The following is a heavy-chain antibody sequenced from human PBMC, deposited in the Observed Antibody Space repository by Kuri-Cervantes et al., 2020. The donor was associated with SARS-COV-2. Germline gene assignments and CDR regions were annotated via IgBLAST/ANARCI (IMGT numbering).Heavy chain of an antibody. V-gene: IGHV3-7*03. J-gene: IGHJ4*02. CDR3: ARFVIGRAISTAGPGFFDY. CDR2: IKEDGSER. D-gene: IGHD6-13*01. CDR1: RFPFSSYW. Sequence: GESLKISCAAPRFPFSSYWMSWVRQAPGKGLVWVANIKEDGSERYYVDSVKGRFTISRDNAKNSLYLQMNNLRAEDTAVYYCARFVIGRAISTAGPGFFDYWGQGTLVTVSS.